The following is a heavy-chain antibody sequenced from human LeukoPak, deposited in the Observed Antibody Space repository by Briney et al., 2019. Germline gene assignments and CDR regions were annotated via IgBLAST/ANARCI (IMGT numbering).Heavy chain of an antibody. D-gene: IGHD3-10*01. CDR2: ISPGSSTM. CDR1: GFSFSTYT. J-gene: IGHJ4*02. Sequence: GGSLRLSCAASGFSFSTYTMNWIRQASGKGLEWVSSISPGSSTMYYADSVKGRFTISRDNAKNSLYLQMNSLRHEDTAVYYRASQRGFDYWGQGTLVTVSS. CDR3: ASQRGFDY. V-gene: IGHV3-48*02.